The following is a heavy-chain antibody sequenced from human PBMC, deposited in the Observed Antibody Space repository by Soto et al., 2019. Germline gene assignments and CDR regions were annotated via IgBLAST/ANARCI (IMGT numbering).Heavy chain of an antibody. V-gene: IGHV3-15*01. CDR1: GFPFSNAW. Sequence: EVQLVESGGGWVKLGGSLSLSCAASGFPFSNAWMSWVRQAPGKGLEGVGRIKGKTDGGTTDYAAPVKGRFTISRDDSKNTLYLQMNSLKTEDTAVYYCTTAYGMDVWGQGTTVTVSS. CDR2: IKGKTDGGTT. J-gene: IGHJ6*02. CDR3: TTAYGMDV.